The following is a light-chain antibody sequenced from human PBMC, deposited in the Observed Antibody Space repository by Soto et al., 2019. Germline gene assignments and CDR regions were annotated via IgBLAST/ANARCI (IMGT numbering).Light chain of an antibody. CDR3: QQYNNWPPWT. V-gene: IGKV3-15*01. CDR1: QSVSSN. J-gene: IGKJ1*01. Sequence: EIVMTESPATLSVSPGERATLSRRASQSVSSNLAWYQQKPGQAPRLIXYGASTRATGIPARFSGSGSGTELTLTISSLQSEDFAVYYCQQYNNWPPWTFGQGTKVDIK. CDR2: GAS.